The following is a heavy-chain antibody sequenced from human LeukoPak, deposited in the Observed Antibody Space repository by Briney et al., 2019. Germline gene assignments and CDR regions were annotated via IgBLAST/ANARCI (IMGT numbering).Heavy chain of an antibody. J-gene: IGHJ3*02. CDR3: ARDRITIFGVVHNDI. Sequence: SETLSLTCTVSGGSISSYYWSWIRQPAGKGLEWIGRIYTSGSTNYNPPLKSRVTMSVDTSKNQFSLKRSSVTAADTAVYYCARDRITIFGVVHNDIWGQGTMVTVSS. V-gene: IGHV4-4*07. CDR2: IYTSGST. D-gene: IGHD3-3*01. CDR1: GGSISSYY.